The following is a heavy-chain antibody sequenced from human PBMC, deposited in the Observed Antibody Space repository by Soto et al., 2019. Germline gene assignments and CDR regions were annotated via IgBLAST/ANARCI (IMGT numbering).Heavy chain of an antibody. Sequence: ASVKVSCKASGYTFTSYGISWVRQAPGQGLEWMGWISAYNGNTNYAQKLQGRVTMTTDTSGNQFSLKLTSVTAEDTAVYYCARSSGSSGITGTKTNYYYYGMDVWGQGTTVTVSS. CDR1: GYTFTSYG. CDR3: ARSSGSSGITGTKTNYYYYGMDV. CDR2: ISAYNGNT. D-gene: IGHD1-7*01. V-gene: IGHV1-18*01. J-gene: IGHJ6*02.